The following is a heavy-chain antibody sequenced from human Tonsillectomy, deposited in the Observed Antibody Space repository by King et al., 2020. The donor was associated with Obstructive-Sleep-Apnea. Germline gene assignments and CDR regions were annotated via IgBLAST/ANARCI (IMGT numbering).Heavy chain of an antibody. CDR3: ARRGCSGSCYYYYGMDV. CDR2: MNPNSGNT. J-gene: IGHJ6*02. Sequence: QLVQSGAEVKKPGASVKVSCKASGYTFTSYDINWVRQATGQGLEWMGWMNPNSGNTGYAQKFQGRVTMTRNTSISTAYIELSSLRSEDTAVYYCARRGCSGSCYYYYGMDVWGQGTTVTVSS. V-gene: IGHV1-8*01. D-gene: IGHD1-26*01. CDR1: GYTFTSYD.